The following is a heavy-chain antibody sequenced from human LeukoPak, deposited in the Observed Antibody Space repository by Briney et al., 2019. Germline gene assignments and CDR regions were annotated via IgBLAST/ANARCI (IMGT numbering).Heavy chain of an antibody. CDR3: ATYSLVVKAVAGMRGWFDP. D-gene: IGHD6-19*01. Sequence: ASVKVSCKVSGYTLTELSMHWVRQAPGKGLEWMGGFDPEDGETIYAQKFQGRVTMTEDTSTDTAYMELSSLRSEDTAVYYCATYSLVVKAVAGMRGWFDPWGQGTLVTVSS. CDR2: FDPEDGET. J-gene: IGHJ5*02. V-gene: IGHV1-24*01. CDR1: GYTLTELS.